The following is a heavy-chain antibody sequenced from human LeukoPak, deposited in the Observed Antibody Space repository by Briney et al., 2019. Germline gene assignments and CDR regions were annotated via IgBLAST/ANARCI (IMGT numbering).Heavy chain of an antibody. CDR1: GFTFTTNP. CDR3: TSRGELLLHY. D-gene: IGHD1-26*01. V-gene: IGHV3-23*01. CDR2: ISGSGGST. J-gene: IGHJ4*02. Sequence: QTGGSLSLSFPPPGFTFTTNPMSGVRQAPGKGLGWVSAISGSGGSTYYADSVKGRFTISRDNSKNTLYLQMNSLRAEDTAVYYCTSRGELLLHYWGQGTLVTVSS.